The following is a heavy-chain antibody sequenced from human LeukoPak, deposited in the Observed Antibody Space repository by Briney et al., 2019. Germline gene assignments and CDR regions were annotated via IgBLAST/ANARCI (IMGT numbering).Heavy chain of an antibody. CDR2: MNPNSGNT. D-gene: IGHD6-13*01. Sequence: ASVKLSCNASGYSFTSYDINWERQATGQGLGWMGWMNPNSGNTGYAQKFQGRVTITRNTSISTAYMELSSLSSEDTAVYYCARGRLAAAGTTFYYYMDVWGKGTTVTVSS. J-gene: IGHJ6*03. CDR3: ARGRLAAAGTTFYYYMDV. V-gene: IGHV1-8*03. CDR1: GYSFTSYD.